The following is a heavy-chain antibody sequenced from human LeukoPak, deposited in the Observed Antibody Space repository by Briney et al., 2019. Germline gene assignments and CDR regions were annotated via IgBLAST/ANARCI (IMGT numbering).Heavy chain of an antibody. CDR3: AQVVWFGDHQEDWFDP. J-gene: IGHJ5*02. CDR1: GFSLSTSGVG. D-gene: IGHD3-10*01. V-gene: IGHV2-5*02. CDR2: IYWDDDK. Sequence: SGPTLVNPTQTLTLTCTFSGFSLSTSGVGVGWIRQPPGKALEWLALIYWDDDKRYSPCLKSRLTITKDTSKNQVVLTMTNMDPVDTATYYCAQVVWFGDHQEDWFDPWGQGTLVTVSS.